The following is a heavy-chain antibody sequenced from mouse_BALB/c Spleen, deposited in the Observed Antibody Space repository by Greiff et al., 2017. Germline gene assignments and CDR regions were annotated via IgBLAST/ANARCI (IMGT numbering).Heavy chain of an antibody. CDR2: IDPANGNT. Sequence: VQLQQSGAELVKPGASVKLSCTASGFNIKDTYMHWVKQRPEQGLEWIGRIDPANGNTKYDPKFQGKATITADTSSNTAYLQLSSLTSEDTAVYYCAVYDYGGGDYFDYWGQGTTLTVSS. D-gene: IGHD2-4*01. V-gene: IGHV14-3*02. CDR3: AVYDYGGGDYFDY. J-gene: IGHJ2*01. CDR1: GFNIKDTY.